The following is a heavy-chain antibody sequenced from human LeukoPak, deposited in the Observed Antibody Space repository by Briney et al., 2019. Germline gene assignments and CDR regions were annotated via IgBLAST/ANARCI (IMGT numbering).Heavy chain of an antibody. V-gene: IGHV3-66*01. CDR2: IYSGGST. Sequence: SGGSLRLSCAASGFTVSSNYMSWVRQAPGKGLEWVPVIYSGGSTYYADSVKGRFTISRDNSKNTLYLQMNSLRAEDTAVYYCARIAAAGPFDYWGQGTLVTVSS. CDR3: ARIAAAGPFDY. J-gene: IGHJ4*02. CDR1: GFTVSSNY. D-gene: IGHD6-13*01.